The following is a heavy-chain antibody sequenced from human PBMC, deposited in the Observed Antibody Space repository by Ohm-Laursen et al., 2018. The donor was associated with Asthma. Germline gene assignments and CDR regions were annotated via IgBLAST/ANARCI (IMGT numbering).Heavy chain of an antibody. Sequence: RSLRLSCTASGFTFRSYAMHWVRQAPGKGLEWVAVISYDGSNKYYADSVKGRFTISRDNSKNTLYLQMNSLRAEDTAVYYCARVHYYDSSDFDYWGQGTLVTVSS. D-gene: IGHD3-22*01. CDR2: ISYDGSNK. J-gene: IGHJ4*02. CDR3: ARVHYYDSSDFDY. CDR1: GFTFRSYA. V-gene: IGHV3-30-3*01.